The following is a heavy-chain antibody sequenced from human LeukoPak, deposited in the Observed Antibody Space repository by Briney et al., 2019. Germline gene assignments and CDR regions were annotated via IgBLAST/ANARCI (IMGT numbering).Heavy chain of an antibody. J-gene: IGHJ3*02. CDR3: ARDPMYYDILTGYLPRDAFDI. V-gene: IGHV3-74*01. CDR1: GFTFSSYW. Sequence: GGSLRLSCAASGFTFSSYWMHWVRHAPGKGLVWVSRINSDGSSTSYADSVKGRFTISRDNAKNTLYLQMNSLRAEDTAVYYCARDPMYYDILTGYLPRDAFDIWGQGTMVTVSS. CDR2: INSDGSST. D-gene: IGHD3-9*01.